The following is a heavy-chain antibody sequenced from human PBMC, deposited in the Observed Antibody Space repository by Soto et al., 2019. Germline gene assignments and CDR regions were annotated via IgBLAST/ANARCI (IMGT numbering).Heavy chain of an antibody. CDR3: ERGAPSGCPFNY. Sequence: GASVKVSCKASGYTLTDYYIHWVRQAPLQMPEWMGCIDTGNGDTKYSQKIQGRVAITRDTSASKAYMELRSLRSEDTAVYYCERGAPSGCPFNYWAQGTTVTGSS. J-gene: IGHJ4*02. V-gene: IGHV1-3*04. D-gene: IGHD6-19*01. CDR1: GYTLTDYY. CDR2: IDTGNGDT.